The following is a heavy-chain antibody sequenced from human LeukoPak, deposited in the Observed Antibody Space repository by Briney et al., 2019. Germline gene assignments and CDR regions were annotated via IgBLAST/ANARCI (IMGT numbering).Heavy chain of an antibody. CDR1: GGTFSSYA. Sequence: ASVKVSCKASGGTFSSYAISWVRQAPGQGLEWMGWISAYNGNTNYAQKLQGRVTMTTDTSTSTAYMELRSLRSDDTAVYYCARYRDSGSPAAFDYWGQGTLVTVSS. J-gene: IGHJ4*02. CDR2: ISAYNGNT. D-gene: IGHD1-26*01. V-gene: IGHV1-18*01. CDR3: ARYRDSGSPAAFDY.